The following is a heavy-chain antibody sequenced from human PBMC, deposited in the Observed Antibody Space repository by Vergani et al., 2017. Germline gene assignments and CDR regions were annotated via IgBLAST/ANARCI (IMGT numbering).Heavy chain of an antibody. J-gene: IGHJ4*02. CDR3: ARDLYGDYWADY. V-gene: IGHV3-21*01. CDR2: ISSSDSYI. D-gene: IGHD4-17*01. Sequence: EVQLVESGGGLVKPGGSLRLSCAASGFTFSRYSMNWVRQAPGKGLEWVSSISSSDSYIYYADSVKGRFTISRDNAKNSLYLQMNSLRAEDMAVYYCARDLYGDYWADYWGQGTLVTVSS. CDR1: GFTFSRYS.